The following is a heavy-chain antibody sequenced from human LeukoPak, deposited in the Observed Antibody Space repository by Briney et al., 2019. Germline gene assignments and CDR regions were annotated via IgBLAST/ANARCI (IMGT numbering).Heavy chain of an antibody. V-gene: IGHV4-4*07. CDR1: GDSITSFD. D-gene: IGHD3-22*01. J-gene: IGHJ3*01. Sequence: PSETLSLTCSVSGDSITSFDWSWVRQPAGKGLEWIGRIYSNEHTYSNPSLRGRVTISVDKSRNLVPLRLSSVAAADTGVYYCARDRGIGIVESRVAFDLWGQGTMVTVSS. CDR3: ARDRGIGIVESRVAFDL. CDR2: IYSNEHT.